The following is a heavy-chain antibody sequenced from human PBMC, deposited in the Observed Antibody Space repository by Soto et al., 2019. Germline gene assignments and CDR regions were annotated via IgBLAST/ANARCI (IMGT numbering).Heavy chain of an antibody. CDR3: ARDPWNYVSGWFDP. V-gene: IGHV1-3*05. CDR2: INAGNGNT. Sequence: QVQLVQSGAEEKKPGASVKVSCKASGYTFTSYAMHWVRQAPGQRLEWMGWINAGNGNTKYSQKFQGRVTITRDSSASTAYMELSSLRSEDTAVYYCARDPWNYVSGWFDPWGQGTLVTVSS. CDR1: GYTFTSYA. J-gene: IGHJ5*02. D-gene: IGHD1-7*01.